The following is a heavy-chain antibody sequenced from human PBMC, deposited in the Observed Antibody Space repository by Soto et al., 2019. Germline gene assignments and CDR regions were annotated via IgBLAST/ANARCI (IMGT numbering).Heavy chain of an antibody. D-gene: IGHD1-26*01. J-gene: IGHJ4*02. CDR1: GYTFTSYY. CDR2: INPSGGST. V-gene: IGHV1-46*01. Sequence: QVQLVQSGAEVKKPGASVKVSCKASGYTFTSYYMHWVRQAPGQGLEWMGIINPSGGSTSYAQKFQGXXTXTTXTSTSTVYMELSSLRSEDTAVYYCARGGGGSYSDYWGQGTLVTVSS. CDR3: ARGGGGSYSDY.